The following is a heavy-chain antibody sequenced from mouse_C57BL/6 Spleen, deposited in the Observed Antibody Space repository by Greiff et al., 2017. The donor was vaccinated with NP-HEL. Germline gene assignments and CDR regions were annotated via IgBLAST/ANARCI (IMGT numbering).Heavy chain of an antibody. V-gene: IGHV1-4*01. D-gene: IGHD1-1*01. CDR1: GYTFTSYT. J-gene: IGHJ2*01. Sequence: QVQLQQSGAELARPGASVKMSCKASGYTFTSYTMHWVKQRPGQGLEWIGYINPSSGYPKYNQKFKDKATLTADKSSRTAYMQLRSLTSEASAVFNCAILILRFYYYDYWGQGTTRTDST. CDR2: INPSSGYP. CDR3: AILILRFYYYDY.